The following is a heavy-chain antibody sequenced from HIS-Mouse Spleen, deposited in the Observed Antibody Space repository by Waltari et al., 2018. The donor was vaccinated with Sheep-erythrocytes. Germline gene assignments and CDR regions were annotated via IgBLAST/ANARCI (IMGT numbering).Heavy chain of an antibody. V-gene: IGHV3-9*01. D-gene: IGHD6-13*01. CDR1: GFTFDDYA. Sequence: EVQLVESGGGLVQPGRSLRLSCAASGFTFDDYAMHWVRQAPGKGLGWVSGISWNSGSIGYADSVKGRFTISRDNAKNSLYLQMNSLRAEDTALYYCAKEVAAGYYFDYWGQGTLVTVSS. J-gene: IGHJ4*02. CDR2: ISWNSGSI. CDR3: AKEVAAGYYFDY.